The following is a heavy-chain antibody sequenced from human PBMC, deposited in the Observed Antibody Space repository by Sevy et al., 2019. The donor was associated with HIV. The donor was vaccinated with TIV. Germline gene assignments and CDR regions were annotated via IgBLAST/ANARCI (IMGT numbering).Heavy chain of an antibody. J-gene: IGHJ4*02. V-gene: IGHV1-69*13. CDR2: MIAIFGTS. CDR3: AKVGSAGLGAYFDY. Sequence: ASVKVSCKASGGTFSSYAISWVRQAPGQGLEWMGGMIAIFGTSNYAQNFQGRVTITADESTSTTYMELSSLRSEDTAIYYCAKVGSAGLGAYFDYWGQGTLVTVSS. D-gene: IGHD6-13*01. CDR1: GGTFSSYA.